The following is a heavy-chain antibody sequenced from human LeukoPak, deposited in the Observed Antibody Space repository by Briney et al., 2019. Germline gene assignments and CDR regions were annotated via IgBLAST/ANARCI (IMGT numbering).Heavy chain of an antibody. V-gene: IGHV4-38-2*01. CDR2: IYHSGST. CDR1: GYSISSGYY. J-gene: IGHJ5*02. CDR3: ARHEGRPPINWFDP. D-gene: IGHD3-10*01. Sequence: SETLSLTCAVYGYSISSGYYWGWIRQPPGKGLEWLGSIYHSGSTYYNPSLKSRVTISVDTSKNQFSLKLSSVTAADTAVYYCARHEGRPPINWFDPWGQGTLVIVSS.